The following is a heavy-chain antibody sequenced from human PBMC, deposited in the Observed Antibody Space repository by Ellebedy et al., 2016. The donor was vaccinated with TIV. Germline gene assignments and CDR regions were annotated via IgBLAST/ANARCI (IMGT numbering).Heavy chain of an antibody. Sequence: GESLKISXAASGFTFSNYGLHWLRQAPGKGLEWVAVISYDGRNTYHADSVKGRFTISRDNTRNSLYLQMNSLRAEDTAFYYCAKDQLRSSWSAALDYWGQGALVTVSS. D-gene: IGHD6-13*01. J-gene: IGHJ4*02. V-gene: IGHV3-30*18. CDR3: AKDQLRSSWSAALDY. CDR1: GFTFSNYG. CDR2: ISYDGRNT.